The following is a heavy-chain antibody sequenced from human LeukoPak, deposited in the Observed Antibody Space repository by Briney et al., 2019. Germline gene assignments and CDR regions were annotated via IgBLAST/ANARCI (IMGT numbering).Heavy chain of an antibody. CDR2: ISGSGGST. D-gene: IGHD5-18*01. V-gene: IGHV3-23*01. J-gene: IGHJ4*02. CDR3: AKGYSYGYMGGKLDY. Sequence: GGSLRLSCAASGFTFSSYAMSWVRQAPGKGLEWVSAISGSGGSTYYADSVKGRFTISRDNSKNSLYLQMNSLRAEDMALYYCAKGYSYGYMGGKLDYWGQGTLVTVSS. CDR1: GFTFSSYA.